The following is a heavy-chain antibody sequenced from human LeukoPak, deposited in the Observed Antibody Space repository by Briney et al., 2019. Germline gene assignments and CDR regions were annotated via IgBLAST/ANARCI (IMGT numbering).Heavy chain of an antibody. CDR2: ISSSGSTI. CDR3: AKDSGQVRGVPTHFDY. J-gene: IGHJ4*02. D-gene: IGHD3-10*01. CDR1: GFTFSSYE. V-gene: IGHV3-48*03. Sequence: GGSLRLSCAASGFTFSSYEMNWVRQAPGKGLEWVSYISSSGSTIYYADSVKGRFTISRDNSKNTLYLQMNSLRAEDTAVYYCAKDSGQVRGVPTHFDYWGQGTLVTVSS.